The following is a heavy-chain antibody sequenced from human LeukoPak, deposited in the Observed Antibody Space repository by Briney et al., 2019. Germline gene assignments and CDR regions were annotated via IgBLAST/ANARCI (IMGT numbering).Heavy chain of an antibody. CDR3: AKEGARGYCSSTSCYTNWFDP. J-gene: IGHJ5*02. CDR1: GFTFSSYG. D-gene: IGHD2-2*01. Sequence: GSLRLSCAASGFTFSSYGMHWVRQAPGKGLEWVAFIRYDGSNKYYADSVKGRFTISRDNSKNTLYLQMNSLRAEDTAVYYCAKEGARGYCSSTSCYTNWFDPWGQGTLVTVSS. V-gene: IGHV3-30*02. CDR2: IRYDGSNK.